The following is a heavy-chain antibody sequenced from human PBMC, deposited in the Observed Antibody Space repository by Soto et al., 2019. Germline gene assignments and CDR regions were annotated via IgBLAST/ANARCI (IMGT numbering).Heavy chain of an antibody. CDR3: ARSALEWFGDYYYYGMDV. D-gene: IGHD3-3*01. CDR2: FDPVVGEA. V-gene: IGHV1-24*01. Sequence: ASVKVSCKVCGDTLTELSMHWVRQAPGKGLEWMGGFDPVVGEANYAQKFQGRVTITADESTSTAYMELSSLRSEDTAVYYCARSALEWFGDYYYYGMDVWGQGTTVTSP. CDR1: GDTLTELS. J-gene: IGHJ6*02.